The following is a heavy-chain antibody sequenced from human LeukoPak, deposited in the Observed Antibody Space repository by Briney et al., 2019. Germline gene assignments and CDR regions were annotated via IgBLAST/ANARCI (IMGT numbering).Heavy chain of an antibody. Sequence: SETLSLTCAVYGGSFSGYYWSWIRQPPGKGLGWIGEINHSGSTNYNPSLKSRVTISVDTSKNQFSLKLSSVTAADTAVYYCARPKGGQGAFDIWGQGTMVTVSS. V-gene: IGHV4-34*01. J-gene: IGHJ3*02. CDR1: GGSFSGYY. CDR2: INHSGST. CDR3: ARPKGGQGAFDI. D-gene: IGHD6-25*01.